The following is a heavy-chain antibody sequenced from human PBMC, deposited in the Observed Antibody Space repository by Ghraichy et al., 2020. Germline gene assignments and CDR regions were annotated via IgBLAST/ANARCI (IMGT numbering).Heavy chain of an antibody. CDR3: AKDGRDHANFGVVTYFDI. CDR1: GFTFDDYA. J-gene: IGHJ3*02. V-gene: IGHV3-9*01. CDR2: ISWNSGSI. Sequence: GESLRLSCAASGFTFDDYAMHWVRQAPGKGLEWVSGISWNSGSIGYADSVKGRFTISRDNAKNSLYLQMNSLRAEDTALYYCAKDGRDHANFGVVTYFDIWGQGTMVTVSS. D-gene: IGHD3-3*01.